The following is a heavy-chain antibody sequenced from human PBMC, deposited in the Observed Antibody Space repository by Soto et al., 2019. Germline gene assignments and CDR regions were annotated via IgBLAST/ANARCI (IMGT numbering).Heavy chain of an antibody. CDR1: SVGLG. CDR2: IHYSGTT. Sequence: SVGLGGSWILKPPGKGLEWIANIHYSGTTNYNPSLASRVTLSVDTSKNQFSLKMTSVTAADRDMYVCARYNWYAIAYWGRGSLVTVSS. D-gene: IGHD2-8*01. J-gene: IGHJ4*02. V-gene: IGHV4-61*08. CDR3: ARYNWYAIAY.